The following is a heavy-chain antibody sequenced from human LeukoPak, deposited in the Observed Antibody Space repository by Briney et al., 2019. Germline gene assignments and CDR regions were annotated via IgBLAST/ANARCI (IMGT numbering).Heavy chain of an antibody. CDR1: GFTFSSYV. CDR2: ISGSGGST. D-gene: IGHD3-3*01. J-gene: IGHJ5*02. CDR3: AKPTNDFWSGYPPGWFDP. V-gene: IGHV3-23*01. Sequence: GASLRLSCAASGFTFSSYVMSWVRQAPGKGLEWVSAISGSGGSTYHADPVEGRFTISRDNSKNTLFLQMNSLRAEDTAVYYCAKPTNDFWSGYPPGWFDPWGQGTLVTVSS.